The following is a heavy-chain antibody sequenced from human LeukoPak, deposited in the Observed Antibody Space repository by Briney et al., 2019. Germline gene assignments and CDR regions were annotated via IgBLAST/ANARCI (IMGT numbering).Heavy chain of an antibody. J-gene: IGHJ3*02. CDR3: ARFSGSSSDDAFDI. CDR1: GYSFTTYW. CDR2: IYPGDSDT. D-gene: IGHD2-2*01. V-gene: IGHV5-51*01. Sequence: GDSLKISCKGSGYSFTTYWIGWVRQMLGKGLEWMGVIYPGDSDTRYSPSFQGQVTISADKSISTAYLQWSSLKASDTAMYYCARFSGSSSDDAFDIWGQGTMVTVSS.